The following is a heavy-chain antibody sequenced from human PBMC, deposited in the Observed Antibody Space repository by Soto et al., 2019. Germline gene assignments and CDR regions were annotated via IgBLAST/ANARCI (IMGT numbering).Heavy chain of an antibody. D-gene: IGHD1-1*01. Sequence: GGSLRLSCVASGFTFGTYAIHWVRLSPGKGLQWVALISYEGSNTYYADSVKGRFTVSRDNSKNTLYLQMNSLRPEDTGVYYCARVTPGNNLYYFYGLDVWGQGTSVTAP. J-gene: IGHJ6*02. V-gene: IGHV3-30-3*01. CDR1: GFTFGTYA. CDR3: ARVTPGNNLYYFYGLDV. CDR2: ISYEGSNT.